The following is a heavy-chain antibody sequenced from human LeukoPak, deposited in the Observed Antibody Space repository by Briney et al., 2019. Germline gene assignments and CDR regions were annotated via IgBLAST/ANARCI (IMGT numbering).Heavy chain of an antibody. CDR2: ISVYNGDT. CDR1: GYIFTNYG. CDR3: ARDHDYGDYVRAFDI. V-gene: IGHV1-18*01. D-gene: IGHD4-17*01. Sequence: ASVKVSCKASGYIFTNYGISWVRQAPGQGLEWMGWISVYNGDTNYAQKLQGRVTMTRNTSISTAYMELSRLRSDDTAVYYCARDHDYGDYVRAFDIWGQGTMVTVSS. J-gene: IGHJ3*02.